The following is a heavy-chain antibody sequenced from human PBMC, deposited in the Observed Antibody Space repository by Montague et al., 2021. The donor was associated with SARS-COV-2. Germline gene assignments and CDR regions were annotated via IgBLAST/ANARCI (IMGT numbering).Heavy chain of an antibody. CDR3: AKDRRYYDFWSGYLGRPTRHYYYYGMDV. V-gene: IGHV3-30*18. J-gene: IGHJ6*02. Sequence: SLRLSCTASGFSFNNFGMHWVRQAPGQGLEWVAVISYDGSNKYYADSVKGRFTISRDNSKNTLYLQMNSLGAEDTAVYYCAKDRRYYDFWSGYLGRPTRHYYYYGMDVWGQGTTVTVSS. CDR1: GFSFNNFG. CDR2: ISYDGSNK. D-gene: IGHD3-3*01.